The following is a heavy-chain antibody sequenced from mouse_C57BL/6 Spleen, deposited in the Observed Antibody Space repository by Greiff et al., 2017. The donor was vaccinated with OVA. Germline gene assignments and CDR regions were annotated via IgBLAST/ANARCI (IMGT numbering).Heavy chain of an antibody. CDR3: ASYSGSRNWYFDV. J-gene: IGHJ1*03. CDR1: GYTFTDYY. V-gene: IGHV1-26*01. Sequence: EVQLQQSGPELVKPGASVKISCKASGYTFTDYYMNWVKQSHGKSLEWIGDINPNNGGTSYNQKFKGKATLTVDKSSSTAYMELRSLTSEDSAVYYCASYSGSRNWYFDVWGTGTTVTVSS. D-gene: IGHD1-1*01. CDR2: INPNNGGT.